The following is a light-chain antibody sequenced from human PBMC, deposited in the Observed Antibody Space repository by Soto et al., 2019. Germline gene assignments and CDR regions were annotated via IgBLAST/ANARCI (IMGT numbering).Light chain of an antibody. CDR1: QSVSSSY. J-gene: IGKJ1*01. Sequence: EIVLTQSPGTLSLSPGERATLSCRASQSVSSSYLAWYQQKPGQAPRLLIYGASSRATGIPDRFSGSGSGTDFTLNISRLEPEDLAVYYCQQYGSSRTFGQGTKVEIK. CDR3: QQYGSSRT. V-gene: IGKV3-20*01. CDR2: GAS.